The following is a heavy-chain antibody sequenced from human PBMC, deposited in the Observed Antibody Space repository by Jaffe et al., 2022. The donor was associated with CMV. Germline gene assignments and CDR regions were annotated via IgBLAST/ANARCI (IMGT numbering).Heavy chain of an antibody. CDR2: ISYDGSNK. D-gene: IGHD4-4*01. CDR3: AKDLRGYSNYAGYYYYGMDV. Sequence: QVQLVESGGGVVQPGRSLRLSCAASGFTFSSYGMHWVRQAPGKGLEWVAVISYDGSNKYYADSVKGRFTISRDNSKNTLYLQMNSLRAEDTAVYYCAKDLRGYSNYAGYYYYGMDVWGQGTTVTVSS. J-gene: IGHJ6*02. CDR1: GFTFSSYG. V-gene: IGHV3-30*18.